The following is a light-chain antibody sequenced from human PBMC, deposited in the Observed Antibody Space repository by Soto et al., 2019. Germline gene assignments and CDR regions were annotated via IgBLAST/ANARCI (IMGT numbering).Light chain of an antibody. Sequence: QSVLAQPPSVSGAPGQRVTISCTGSGSNIGAGYDVHWYQQFPGTAPKLLIYGNNNRPSGVPDRFSGSKSGTSASLAITGLQAEDEADYYCQSYERSLSEVFGTGTKVTVL. CDR1: GSNIGAGYD. V-gene: IGLV1-40*01. CDR2: GNN. CDR3: QSYERSLSEV. J-gene: IGLJ1*01.